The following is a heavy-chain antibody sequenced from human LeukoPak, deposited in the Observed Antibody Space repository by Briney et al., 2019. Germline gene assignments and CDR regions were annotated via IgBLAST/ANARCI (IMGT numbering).Heavy chain of an antibody. V-gene: IGHV3-23*01. CDR2: ISGSGGST. CDR3: AKVEPYYYDSSNYYPVPYYFDY. CDR1: GFTSSSFA. Sequence: GGSLRLSCAASGFTSSSFAMNWVRQAPGKGLEWVSAISGSGGSTFYAASVKGRFTISRDNSKNTLYLQMNSLRAEDTAVYYCAKVEPYYYDSSNYYPVPYYFDYWGQGTLVTVSS. J-gene: IGHJ4*02. D-gene: IGHD3-22*01.